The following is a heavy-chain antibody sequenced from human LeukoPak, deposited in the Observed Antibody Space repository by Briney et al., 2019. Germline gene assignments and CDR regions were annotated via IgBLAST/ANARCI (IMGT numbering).Heavy chain of an antibody. Sequence: PGGSLRLSCAGSGFAFGSYAMSWVRQAPGKGLEWVSGISGSDGSTYYAGSVKGRFTISRDNSKNTVHVQMNSLRAEDTAVYYCAKDLWDYGSGSYYYWGQGTLVTVSS. CDR1: GFAFGSYA. CDR2: ISGSDGST. J-gene: IGHJ4*02. CDR3: AKDLWDYGSGSYYY. D-gene: IGHD3-10*01. V-gene: IGHV3-23*01.